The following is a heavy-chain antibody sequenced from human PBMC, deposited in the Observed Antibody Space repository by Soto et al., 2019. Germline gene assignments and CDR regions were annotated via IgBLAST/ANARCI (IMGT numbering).Heavy chain of an antibody. J-gene: IGHJ4*02. D-gene: IGHD3-22*01. Sequence: PGGSLRLSCTASGFTFGDYAMSWFRQAPGKGLEWVGFIRSKAYGGTTEYAASVKGRFTISRDDSKSIAYLQMNSLKTEDTAVYYCTREVEWLLPDYWGQGTLVTVSS. CDR1: GFTFGDYA. CDR2: IRSKAYGGTT. CDR3: TREVEWLLPDY. V-gene: IGHV3-49*03.